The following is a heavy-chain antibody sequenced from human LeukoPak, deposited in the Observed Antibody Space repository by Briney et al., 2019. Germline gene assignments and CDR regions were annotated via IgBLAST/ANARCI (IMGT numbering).Heavy chain of an antibody. CDR2: IYHSGIT. Sequence: SETLSLTCTVSDYSISSGYGYYWGWIRQPPGKGLEWIGNIYHSGITYYNHYNSSLKSRVTISIDTSKNQFSLRLTSVTAADTAVYFCATLVSTRYYFDYWGQGTLVTVSS. J-gene: IGHJ4*02. D-gene: IGHD5/OR15-5a*01. CDR1: DYSISSGYGYY. CDR3: ATLVSTRYYFDY. V-gene: IGHV4-38-2*02.